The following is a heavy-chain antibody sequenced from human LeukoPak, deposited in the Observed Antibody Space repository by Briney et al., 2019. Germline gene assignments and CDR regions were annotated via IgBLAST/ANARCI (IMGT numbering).Heavy chain of an antibody. CDR3: AREGPGDSSSWSSFDY. V-gene: IGHV3-21*01. D-gene: IGHD6-13*01. CDR2: ISSSSSYI. Sequence: GGSLRLSCAASGFTFSSYSMNWVRQAPGKGLEWVSSISSSSSYIYYAESVKGRFTISRDNAKNSLYLQMNSLRAEDTAVYYCAREGPGDSSSWSSFDYWGQGTLVTVSP. CDR1: GFTFSSYS. J-gene: IGHJ4*02.